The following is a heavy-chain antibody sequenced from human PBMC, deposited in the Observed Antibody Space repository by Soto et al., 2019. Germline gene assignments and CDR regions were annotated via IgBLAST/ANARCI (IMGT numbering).Heavy chain of an antibody. D-gene: IGHD3-3*01. CDR1: GDSIRSYF. J-gene: IGHJ6*03. CDR2: LYYSGST. Sequence: SETLSLTCIVSGDSIRSYFWNWIRQPPGKGLEWIGYLYYSGSTNYNPSLKSRVTISVDTSRNQLSLKLNSVTAADTAVYYCARAGQDYDFWSGYRPNYMDVWGKGTTVT. CDR3: ARAGQDYDFWSGYRPNYMDV. V-gene: IGHV4-59*08.